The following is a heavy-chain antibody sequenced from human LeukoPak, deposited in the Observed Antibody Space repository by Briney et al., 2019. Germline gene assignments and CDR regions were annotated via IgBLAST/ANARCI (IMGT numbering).Heavy chain of an antibody. CDR3: ARVSGFGDPFDY. CDR1: GGSISSYY. D-gene: IGHD3-10*01. J-gene: IGHJ4*02. V-gene: IGHV4-4*07. Sequence: SETLSLTCTVSGGSISSYYWSWIRQPAGKGLEWIGRIYTSGSTNYNPSLKSRVTISVDRSKNQFSLKLTSVTAADTAVYYCARVSGFGDPFDYWGQGTLVTVSS. CDR2: IYTSGST.